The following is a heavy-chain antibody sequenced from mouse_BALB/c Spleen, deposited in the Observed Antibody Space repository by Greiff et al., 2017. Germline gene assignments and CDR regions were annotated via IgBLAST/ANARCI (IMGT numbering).Heavy chain of an antibody. D-gene: IGHD2-2*01. CDR1: GYAFSSYW. CDR2: IYPGDGDT. Sequence: VQLQQSGAELVRPGSSVKISCKASGYAFSSYWMNWVKQRPGQGLEWIGQIYPGDGDTNYNGKFKGKATLTADKSSSTAYMQLSSLTSEDSAVYFCAPYGYDVWFAYWGQGTLVTVSA. J-gene: IGHJ3*01. CDR3: APYGYDVWFAY. V-gene: IGHV1-80*01.